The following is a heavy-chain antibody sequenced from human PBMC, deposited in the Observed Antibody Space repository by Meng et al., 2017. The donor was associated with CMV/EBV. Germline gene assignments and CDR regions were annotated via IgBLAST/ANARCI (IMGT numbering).Heavy chain of an antibody. CDR3: ARVNIVVVPAAIDGSSFSYYGMDV. D-gene: IGHD2-2*01. Sequence: SCAASGFTFDDYAMHWVRQAPGKGLEWVSGISWNSGSIGYADSVKGRFTISRDNAKNSLYLQMNSLRAEDTAVYYCARVNIVVVPAAIDGSSFSYYGMDVWGQGTTVTVSS. CDR1: GFTFDDYA. J-gene: IGHJ6*02. CDR2: ISWNSGSI. V-gene: IGHV3-9*01.